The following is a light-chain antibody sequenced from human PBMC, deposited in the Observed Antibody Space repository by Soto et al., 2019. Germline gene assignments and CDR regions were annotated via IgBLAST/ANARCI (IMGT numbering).Light chain of an antibody. J-gene: IGLJ3*02. CDR1: SSDVGVYNY. CDR2: AVN. V-gene: IGLV2-8*01. Sequence: QSALTQPPSASGSPGQSVTISCTGTSSDVGVYNYVSWYQQEPGKAPKLMIYAVNKRPSGVPDRFSGSKSGNTASLTVSGLRAADEADYYCSSYAGSNKGVFGGGTKVTVL. CDR3: SSYAGSNKGV.